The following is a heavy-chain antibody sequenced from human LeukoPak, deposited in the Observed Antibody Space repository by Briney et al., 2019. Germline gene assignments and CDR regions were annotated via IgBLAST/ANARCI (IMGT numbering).Heavy chain of an antibody. D-gene: IGHD3-10*01. V-gene: IGHV3-23*01. CDR2: ISASGGST. CDR1: GFTFSSYA. Sequence: PGGSLRLSCAASGFTFSSYAMSWVRQAPGKGLEWVSIISASGGSTYYADSVKGRFTISRDKSKNYLQMNSLRGDDTAIYYCAKDVRVGEYYGSGSHFDYWGQGTLVTVSS. CDR3: AKDVRVGEYYGSGSHFDY. J-gene: IGHJ4*02.